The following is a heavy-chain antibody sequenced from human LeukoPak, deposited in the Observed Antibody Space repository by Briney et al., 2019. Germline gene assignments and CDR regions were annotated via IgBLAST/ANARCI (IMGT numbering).Heavy chain of an antibody. CDR3: ARVSSGSYFGYYYYYMDV. CDR2: INSDGSST. CDR1: GFTFGNYW. D-gene: IGHD1-26*01. V-gene: IGHV3-74*01. J-gene: IGHJ6*03. Sequence: PGGSLRLSCAASGFTFGNYWMRWVRQAPGKGLVWVSRINSDGSSTSYADSVKGRFTISRDNAKNTLYLQMNSLRAEDTAVYYCARVSSGSYFGYYYYYMDVWGKGTTVTVSS.